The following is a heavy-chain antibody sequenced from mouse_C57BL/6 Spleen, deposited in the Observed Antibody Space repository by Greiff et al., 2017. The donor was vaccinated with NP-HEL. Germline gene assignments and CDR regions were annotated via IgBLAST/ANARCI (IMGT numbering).Heavy chain of an antibody. Sequence: VHVKQSGAELVKPGASVKLSCTASGFNIKDYYMHWVKQRTEPGLEWIGRIDPEDGETTYAPKFQGKATITADPSSNTAYLQLSSLTSEDTAVYYCACYYDYDAGYAMDYWGQGTSVTVSS. CDR3: ACYYDYDAGYAMDY. V-gene: IGHV14-2*01. CDR2: IDPEDGET. CDR1: GFNIKDYY. J-gene: IGHJ4*01. D-gene: IGHD2-4*01.